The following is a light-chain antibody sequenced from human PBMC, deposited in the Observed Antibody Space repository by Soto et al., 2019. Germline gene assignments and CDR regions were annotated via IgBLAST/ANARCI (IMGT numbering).Light chain of an antibody. CDR1: QGISSC. V-gene: IGKV1-12*01. CDR2: DAS. J-gene: IGKJ2*01. CDR3: QQANSFPHT. Sequence: DIQMTQSPASVSASVGERATITCRASQGISSCLAWYQQKPGKAPKLLIYDASSSHSGVPSRFSGSGSGTDFPLTISRLQAEDFAYYYCQQANSFPHTFGQGTKLEIK.